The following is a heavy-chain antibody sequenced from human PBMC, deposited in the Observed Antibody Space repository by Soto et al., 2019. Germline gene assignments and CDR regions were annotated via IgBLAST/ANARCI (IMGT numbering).Heavy chain of an antibody. D-gene: IGHD2-8*01. CDR1: GGTFSSYA. CDR2: IIPIFGTA. V-gene: IGHV1-69*13. CDR3: AREILKYPPSSGMDL. J-gene: IGHJ6*02. Sequence: SVKVSCKASGGTFSSYAISWVRQAAGQGLEWMGGIIPIFGTANYAQKFQGRVTITADESTSTAYMELSSLRSEDTAVYYCAREILKYPPSSGMDLWRQGTTVTLSS.